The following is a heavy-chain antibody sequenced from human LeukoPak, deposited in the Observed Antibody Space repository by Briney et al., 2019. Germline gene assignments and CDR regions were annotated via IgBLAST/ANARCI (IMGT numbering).Heavy chain of an antibody. CDR1: GGSISSGDYY. CDR2: IYYSGST. J-gene: IGHJ4*02. CDR3: ARVVRYDILTGYYTYTQYYFDY. D-gene: IGHD3-9*01. Sequence: SQTLSLTCTVPGGSISSGDYYWSWIRQPPGKGLEWIGYIYYSGSTYYNPSLKSRVTISVDTSKNQFSLKLSSVTAADTAVYYCARVVRYDILTGYYTYTQYYFDYWGQGTLVTVSS. V-gene: IGHV4-30-4*01.